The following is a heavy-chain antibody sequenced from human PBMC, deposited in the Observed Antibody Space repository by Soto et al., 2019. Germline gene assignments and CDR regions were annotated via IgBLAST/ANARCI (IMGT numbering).Heavy chain of an antibody. D-gene: IGHD6-13*01. CDR2: INHSGST. CDR3: ARNPYSSWSKIGYFDY. V-gene: IGHV4-34*01. J-gene: IGHJ4*02. Sequence: SETLSLTCAVYGGSFSGYYWSWIRQPPGKGLEWIGEINHSGSTNYNPSLKSRVTISVDTSKNQFSLKLSSVTAADTAVYYCARNPYSSWSKIGYFDYWGQGTLVTVYS. CDR1: GGSFSGYY.